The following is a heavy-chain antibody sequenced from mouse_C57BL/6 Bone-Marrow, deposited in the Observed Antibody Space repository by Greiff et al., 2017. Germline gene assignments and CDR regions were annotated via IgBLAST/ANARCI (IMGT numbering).Heavy chain of an antibody. J-gene: IGHJ2*01. CDR2: INSDGGST. CDR3: AKIYYDYDEDY. Sequence: EVKLMESGGGLVQPGESLKLSCESNEYEFPSHDMSWVRKPPEKRLELVAAINSDGGSTYYPDTMERRFIISRDNTKKTLYMQMSSLRSEDTALYYCAKIYYDYDEDYWGQGTTLTVSS. V-gene: IGHV5-2*01. CDR1: EYEFPSHD. D-gene: IGHD2-4*01.